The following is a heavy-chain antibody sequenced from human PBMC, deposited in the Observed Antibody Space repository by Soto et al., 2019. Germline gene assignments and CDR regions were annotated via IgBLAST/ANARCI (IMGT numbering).Heavy chain of an antibody. V-gene: IGHV5-51*01. CDR2: IYPGDSDT. J-gene: IGHJ6*02. CDR1: GYGFTSYW. D-gene: IGHD2-8*02. Sequence: GEYLKISCKGSGYGFTSYWIGWVRQMPGKGLEWMGIIYPGDSDTRYSPSFQGQVTISADKSISTAYLQWSSLKASDTAMYYCASSNIVLPSRNYYYGMDVWGQGTTVTVSS. CDR3: ASSNIVLPSRNYYYGMDV.